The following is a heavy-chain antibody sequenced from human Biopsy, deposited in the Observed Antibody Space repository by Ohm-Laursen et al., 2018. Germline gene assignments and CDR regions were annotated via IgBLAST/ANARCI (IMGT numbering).Heavy chain of an antibody. Sequence: SLRLSCTASGFTFSGYAMSWVRQVPGKGLEWVSAISGSGRTSYSDSVKGRFTISRDNSKNTLFLQLSSLRAEDTAVYHCAKVLGLNLLAWFDPWGQGTLVTVSS. D-gene: IGHD2-8*02. V-gene: IGHV3-23*01. CDR1: GFTFSGYA. CDR3: AKVLGLNLLAWFDP. J-gene: IGHJ5*01. CDR2: ISGSGRT.